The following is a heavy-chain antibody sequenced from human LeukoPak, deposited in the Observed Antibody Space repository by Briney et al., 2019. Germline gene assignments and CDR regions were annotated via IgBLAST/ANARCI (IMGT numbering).Heavy chain of an antibody. CDR1: GGSISSGSYY. D-gene: IGHD4-17*01. Sequence: SQTLSLTCTVSGGSISSGSYYWSWIRQPAGKGLEWIGRIYTSGSTNYNPSLKSRVTISVDTSKNQFSLKLSSVTAADTAVYYCARGETYGDYVWYFDLWGRGTLVTVSS. V-gene: IGHV4-61*02. J-gene: IGHJ2*01. CDR2: IYTSGST. CDR3: ARGETYGDYVWYFDL.